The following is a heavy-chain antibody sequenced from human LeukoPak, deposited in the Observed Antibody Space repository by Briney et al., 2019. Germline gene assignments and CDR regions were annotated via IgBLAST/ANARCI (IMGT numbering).Heavy chain of an antibody. CDR1: GGTFSSYA. CDR2: IIPILGTA. V-gene: IGHV1-69*13. Sequence: SVKVSCKASGGTFSSYAISWVRQAPGQGLEWMGGIIPILGTANYAQKFQGRVTITADESTSTAYVELSSLRSEDTAVYYCAGPSPSSSWYHRAFDIWGQGTMVTVSS. D-gene: IGHD6-13*01. CDR3: AGPSPSSSWYHRAFDI. J-gene: IGHJ3*02.